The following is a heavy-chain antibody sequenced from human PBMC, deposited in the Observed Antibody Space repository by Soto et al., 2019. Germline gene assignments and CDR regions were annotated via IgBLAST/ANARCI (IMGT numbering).Heavy chain of an antibody. CDR2: ISYDGSNK. D-gene: IGHD6-13*01. CDR1: GFTFSSYA. CDR3: ARDIHPTIAAAGTF. J-gene: IGHJ4*02. V-gene: IGHV3-30-3*01. Sequence: GESLKISCAASGFTFSSYAMHWVRQAPGKGLEWVAVISYDGSNKYYADSVKGRFTISRDNSKNTLYLQMNSLRAEDTAVYYCARDIHPTIAAAGTFWGQGTLVTVSS.